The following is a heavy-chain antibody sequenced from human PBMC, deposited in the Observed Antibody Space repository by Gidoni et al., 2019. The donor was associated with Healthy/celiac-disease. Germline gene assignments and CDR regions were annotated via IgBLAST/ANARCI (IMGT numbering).Heavy chain of an antibody. CDR1: GGTFSSYA. CDR3: ARDPTLYSSGWYERELHYYGMDV. J-gene: IGHJ6*02. D-gene: IGHD6-19*01. CDR2: IIPIFGTA. V-gene: IGHV1-69*01. Sequence: QVQLVQSGAEVKKPGSSGKVYCKASGGTFSSYAISWVRQAPGQGLEWMGGIIPIFGTANYAQKFQGRVTITADESTSTAYMELSSLRSEDTAVYYCARDPTLYSSGWYERELHYYGMDVWGQGTTVTVSS.